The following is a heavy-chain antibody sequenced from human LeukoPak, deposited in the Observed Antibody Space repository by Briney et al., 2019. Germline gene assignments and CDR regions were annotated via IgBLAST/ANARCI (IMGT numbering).Heavy chain of an antibody. Sequence: GGSLRLSCAASGFTFSSYAMSWVRQAPGKGLEWVSAISGSGGSTYYADSVKDRFTISRDNSKNTLYLQMNSLRAEDTAVYYCAKETNDSSGYYYVFWGQGTLVTVSS. CDR1: GFTFSSYA. V-gene: IGHV3-23*01. CDR2: ISGSGGST. J-gene: IGHJ4*02. D-gene: IGHD3-22*01. CDR3: AKETNDSSGYYYVF.